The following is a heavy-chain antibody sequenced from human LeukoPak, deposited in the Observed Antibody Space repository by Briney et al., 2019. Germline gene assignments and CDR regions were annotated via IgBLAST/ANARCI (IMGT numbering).Heavy chain of an antibody. J-gene: IGHJ6*02. CDR1: GYTFTSYG. V-gene: IGHV1-18*01. Sequence: ASVKVSCKASGYTFTSYGISWVRQAPGQGLEWMGWISAYNGNTNYAQKLQGRVTMTTDTSTSTAYMELRSLRSDDTAVYYCARGSNYYGSGSPYYYGMDVWGQGTTVTVSS. CDR2: ISAYNGNT. D-gene: IGHD3-10*01. CDR3: ARGSNYYGSGSPYYYGMDV.